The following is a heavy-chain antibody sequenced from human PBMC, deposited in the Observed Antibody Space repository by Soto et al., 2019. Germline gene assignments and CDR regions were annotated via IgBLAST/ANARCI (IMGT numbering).Heavy chain of an antibody. V-gene: IGHV4-39*01. CDR1: GGSISNNNYH. D-gene: IGHD2-15*01. CDR3: ARLRGGCPADF. J-gene: IGHJ4*02. CDR2: IYYRGNT. Sequence: PSETLSLTCSVSGGSISNNNYHWGWIRQPPGKGLEWIGSIYYRGNTYYNPSLRSRITISVDTSKNQFSLDLRSVTAVDTAVYFCARLRGGCPADFWGQGILVTVSS.